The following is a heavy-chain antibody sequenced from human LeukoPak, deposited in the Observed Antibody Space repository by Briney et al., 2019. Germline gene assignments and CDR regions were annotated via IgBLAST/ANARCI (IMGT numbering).Heavy chain of an antibody. V-gene: IGHV3-7*01. D-gene: IGHD3-3*01. CDR3: ARGQLKGVVIPSSFDY. CDR1: GFIFKKYW. J-gene: IGHJ4*02. CDR2: IKEDGSET. Sequence: PGESLRLSCTASGFIFKKYWMNWVRQVPGKGLECLANIKEDGSETYYADSVKGRFTISRDNSKNTLYLQMNSLRAEDTAVYYCARGQLKGVVIPSSFDYWGQGTLVTVSS.